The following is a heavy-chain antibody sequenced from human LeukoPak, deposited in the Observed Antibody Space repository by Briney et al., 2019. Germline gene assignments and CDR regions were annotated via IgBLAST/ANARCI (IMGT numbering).Heavy chain of an antibody. Sequence: PGGSLRLSCVASGFTFSTYALTWLRQAPGKGLEWVSTLSSSATNTYYADSVTGRFTISRDRSKNTLYLQMISLRAEDTAIYFCAKGSMVGATMAAFDIWGQGTMVTVSS. J-gene: IGHJ3*02. CDR2: LSSSATNT. D-gene: IGHD1-26*01. CDR1: GFTFSTYA. V-gene: IGHV3-23*01. CDR3: AKGSMVGATMAAFDI.